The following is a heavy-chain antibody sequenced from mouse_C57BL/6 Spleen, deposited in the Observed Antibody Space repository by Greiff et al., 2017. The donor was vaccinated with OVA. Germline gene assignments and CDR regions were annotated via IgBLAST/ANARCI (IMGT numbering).Heavy chain of an antibody. J-gene: IGHJ2*01. Sequence: VKLQESGAELVKPGASVKLSCKASGYTFTSYWMQWVKQRPGQGLEWIGEIDPSDSYTNYNQKFKGKATLTVDTSSSTAYMQLSSLTSEDSAVYYCARKDFDYWGQGTTLTVSS. V-gene: IGHV1-50*01. CDR1: GYTFTSYW. CDR2: IDPSDSYT. CDR3: ARKDFDY.